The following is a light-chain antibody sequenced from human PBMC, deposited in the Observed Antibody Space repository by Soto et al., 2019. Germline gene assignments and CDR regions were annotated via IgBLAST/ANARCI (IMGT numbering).Light chain of an antibody. J-gene: IGKJ5*01. CDR1: QDISSY. V-gene: IGKV1-9*01. CDR3: QQLNSDPIT. CDR2: AAS. Sequence: DIQLTQSPSFLSASVGDRVTITCRASQDISSYLAWYQQKPGKAPKVLMYAASTLQSRVPSRFSSSGSGTEFTLTISSLQPEDFATYYCQQLNSDPITFGQGTRLEIK.